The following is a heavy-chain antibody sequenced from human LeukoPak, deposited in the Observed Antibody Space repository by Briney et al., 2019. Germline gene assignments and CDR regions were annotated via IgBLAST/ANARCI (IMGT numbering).Heavy chain of an antibody. D-gene: IGHD3-10*01. V-gene: IGHV3-11*01. CDR2: ISSSGSTI. CDR1: GFTFSDYY. J-gene: IGHJ6*02. Sequence: GGSLRLSCAASGFTFSDYYMSWIRQAPGKGLEWVSYISSSGSTIYYADSVKGRFTIPRDNAKNSLYLQMNSLRAEDTAVYYCARDLEDLWFGELNSYYYYYGMDVWGQGTTVTVSS. CDR3: ARDLEDLWFGELNSYYYYYGMDV.